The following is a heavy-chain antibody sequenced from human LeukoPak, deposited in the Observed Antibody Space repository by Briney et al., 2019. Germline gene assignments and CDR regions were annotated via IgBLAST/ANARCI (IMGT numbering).Heavy chain of an antibody. D-gene: IGHD4-17*01. V-gene: IGHV3-23*01. J-gene: IGHJ4*02. CDR3: AKHKENYGDSCLDAY. CDR1: GFTFNNHA. CDR2: ISGSGGST. Sequence: GGSLRLSCVVSGFTFNNHAMSWVRQAPGKGLEWVSGISGSGGSTYYAGSVKGRFTISRDNSKNTLYVRMNSLRAEDTAVYYCAKHKENYGDSCLDAYWGQGTLVTVSS.